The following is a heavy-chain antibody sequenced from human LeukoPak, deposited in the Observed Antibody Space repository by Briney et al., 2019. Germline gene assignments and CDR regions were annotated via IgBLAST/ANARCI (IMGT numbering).Heavy chain of an antibody. CDR3: AKDLSGGGVAGNFDY. V-gene: IGHV3-23*01. Sequence: GGSVRLSCAASGFTYNIYAMSWVPQARGKAREWVSALSFSGGSTYYAVSVKGRFTISRDNSKNTLYLQMNSLRAEDTAVYSCAKDLSGGGVAGNFDYWGQGTLVTVSS. D-gene: IGHD6-19*01. CDR2: LSFSGGST. CDR1: GFTYNIYA. J-gene: IGHJ4*02.